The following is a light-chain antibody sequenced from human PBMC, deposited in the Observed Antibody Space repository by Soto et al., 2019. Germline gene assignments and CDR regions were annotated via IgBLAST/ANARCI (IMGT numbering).Light chain of an antibody. V-gene: IGKV3-11*01. J-gene: IGKJ1*01. CDR2: GAS. CDR1: QSVSSF. CDR3: QQRSNWPPWT. Sequence: EIVLTQFPATLSLSPGERATLSCRASQSVSSFLAWYQHKPGQAPRLLIYGASNRATGTPARFSGSGSGTDFTLTISSLEPEDFAVYYCQQRSNWPPWTFGQGTKVEI.